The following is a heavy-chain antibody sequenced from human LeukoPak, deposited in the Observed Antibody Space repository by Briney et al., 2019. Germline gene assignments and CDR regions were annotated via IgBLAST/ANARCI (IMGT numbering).Heavy chain of an antibody. D-gene: IGHD1-14*01. CDR2: ITPMFGTS. J-gene: IGHJ1*01. CDR1: GGTFSRHT. CDR3: ARDSSEFRSLLFH. V-gene: IGHV1-69*13. Sequence: SVKVSCKASGGTFSRHTISWVRQSPGQGLEWMGGITPMFGTSNYAQKFRGRVTITADESTSTAYVELSSLRSEDTAVYYCARDSSEFRSLLFHWGQGTLVTVSS.